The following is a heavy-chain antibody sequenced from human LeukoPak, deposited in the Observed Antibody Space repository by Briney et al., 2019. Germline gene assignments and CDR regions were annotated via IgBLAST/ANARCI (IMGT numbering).Heavy chain of an antibody. CDR2: IKQDGSEK. D-gene: IGHD4-17*01. CDR3: ARDSYGDYVPGAFDI. CDR1: GFTFSRYW. V-gene: IGHV3-7*01. Sequence: GGSLRLSCAASGFTFSRYWMSWVRQAPGKGLEWVANIKQDGSEKYYVDSVKGRFTISRDNAKNSLYLQMNSLRAEDTAVYYCARDSYGDYVPGAFDIWGQGTMVTVSS. J-gene: IGHJ3*02.